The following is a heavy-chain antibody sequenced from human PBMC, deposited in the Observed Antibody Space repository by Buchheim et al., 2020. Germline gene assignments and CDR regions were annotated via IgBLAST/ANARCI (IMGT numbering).Heavy chain of an antibody. Sequence: QLQLQESGPGLVKPSETLSLTCTVSGGSISSSSYYWSWIRQPPGKGLEWIGYIYYSGSTYYNPSLKSRVTISVDTSKNQFSLKLSSVTAADTAVYYCARVGLRLAGPGYFDYWGQGTL. CDR2: IYYSGST. CDR1: GGSISSSSYY. J-gene: IGHJ4*02. CDR3: ARVGLRLAGPGYFDY. V-gene: IGHV4-30-4*01. D-gene: IGHD5-12*01.